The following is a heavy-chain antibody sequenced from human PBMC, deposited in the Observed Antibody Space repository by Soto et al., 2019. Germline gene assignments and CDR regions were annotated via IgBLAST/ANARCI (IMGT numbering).Heavy chain of an antibody. Sequence: QVQLVQSGAEVKKPGSSVKVSCKASGGTFSSYAISWVRQAPGQGLEWMGGIIPIFGTANYAQKFQGRVHITADVSTSTAYMGLSSLRSEDTAVYYCARGWASGVPAAIVGYYYGMDVWGQGTTVTVSS. J-gene: IGHJ6*02. V-gene: IGHV1-69*01. CDR3: ARGWASGVPAAIVGYYYGMDV. CDR2: IIPIFGTA. CDR1: GGTFSSYA. D-gene: IGHD2-2*01.